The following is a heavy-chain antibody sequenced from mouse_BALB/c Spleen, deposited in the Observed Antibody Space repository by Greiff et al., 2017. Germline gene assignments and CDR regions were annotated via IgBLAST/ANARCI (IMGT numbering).Heavy chain of an antibody. V-gene: IGHV5-15*02. D-gene: IGHD2-14*01. Sequence: EVQGVESGGGLVQPGGSRKLSCAASGFTFSDYGMAWVRQAPGKGPEWVAFISNLAYSIYYADTVTGRFTISRENAKNTLYLEMSSLRSEDTAMYYCARDQVHAMDYWGQGTSVTVSS. CDR3: ARDQVHAMDY. CDR1: GFTFSDYG. J-gene: IGHJ4*01. CDR2: ISNLAYSI.